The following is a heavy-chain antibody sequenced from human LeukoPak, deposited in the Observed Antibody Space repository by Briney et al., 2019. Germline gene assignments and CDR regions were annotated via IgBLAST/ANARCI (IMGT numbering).Heavy chain of an antibody. CDR2: ISAYNGNT. Sequence: GASVKVSCKASGYTFTSYGISWVRQAPGQGLEWMGWISAYNGNTNYAQKLQGRVTMTRDTSMSTTYMELKRLRSDDTAVYYCARVAGLYSGDMDVWGKGTTVTVSS. D-gene: IGHD6-25*01. CDR1: GYTFTSYG. CDR3: ARVAGLYSGDMDV. J-gene: IGHJ6*03. V-gene: IGHV1-18*01.